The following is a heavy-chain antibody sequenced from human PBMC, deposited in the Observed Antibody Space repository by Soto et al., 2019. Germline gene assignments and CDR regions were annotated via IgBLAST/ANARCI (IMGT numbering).Heavy chain of an antibody. J-gene: IGHJ4*02. V-gene: IGHV5-51*01. D-gene: IGHD3-22*01. Sequence: ASVKVSCKASGGTFSSYAISWVRQAPGQGLEWMGIIYPGDSDTRYSPSFQGQVTISADKSISTAYLQWSSLKASDTAMYYCARLYYDSSGYYSFDYWGQGTLVTVSS. CDR3: ARLYYDSSGYYSFDY. CDR1: GGTFSSYA. CDR2: IYPGDSDT.